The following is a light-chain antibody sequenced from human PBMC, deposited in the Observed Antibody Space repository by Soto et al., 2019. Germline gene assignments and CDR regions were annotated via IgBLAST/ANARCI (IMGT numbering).Light chain of an antibody. V-gene: IGLV2-14*03. Sequence: QPVLTQPASVSGSPGQSITISCTGTSSDVGGCNCVSWYQQHPGKAPKLILYDVNNRPAGVSNRFSGSKSGNMASLTISGLQVEDEADYYCSSYISGSTRVFGGGTKVTVL. J-gene: IGLJ3*02. CDR2: DVN. CDR1: SSDVGGCNC. CDR3: SSYISGSTRV.